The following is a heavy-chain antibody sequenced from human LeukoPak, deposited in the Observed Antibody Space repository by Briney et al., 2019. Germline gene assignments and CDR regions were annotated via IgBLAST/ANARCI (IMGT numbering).Heavy chain of an antibody. CDR2: IYYTGGT. CDR3: ASRRESLYDFDY. D-gene: IGHD2-8*01. J-gene: IGHJ4*02. CDR1: GGSVSSRGYY. Sequence: SETLSLTCAVSGGSVSSRGYYWSWIRQPPGKGLEWIAYIYYTGGTNYNPSLRSRVTISLDTSNSQFSLKLSSVTAADTAVYYCASRRESLYDFDYWGQGTLVTVSS. V-gene: IGHV4-61*08.